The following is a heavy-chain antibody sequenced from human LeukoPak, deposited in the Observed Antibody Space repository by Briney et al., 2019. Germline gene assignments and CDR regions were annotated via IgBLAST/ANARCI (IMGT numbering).Heavy chain of an antibody. CDR1: GFTFSSYA. CDR2: ISYDGSNK. V-gene: IGHV3-30*04. D-gene: IGHD6-13*01. Sequence: PGGSLRLSCAASGFTFSSYAMHWVRQAPGKGLEWLAVISYDGSNKYYADSVKGRLTLSRDNSKNTVFLQMNSLRPEDTAVYYCAKVDSSSWYYYFDYWGQGTLVTVSS. J-gene: IGHJ4*02. CDR3: AKVDSSSWYYYFDY.